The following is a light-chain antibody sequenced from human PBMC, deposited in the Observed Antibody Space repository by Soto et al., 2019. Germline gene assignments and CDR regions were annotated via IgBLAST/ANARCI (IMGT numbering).Light chain of an antibody. V-gene: IGLV2-23*02. Sequence: QSALTQPASVTGSPGQSIAISCTGTISDIGSYRAVSWYRQDPGKAPKLIIYEVTKRPSGVSDRFSGYRSGGTASLTITGLQAEDEADYHCSSRGGSLPPHVFGTSTKHTV. CDR2: EVT. CDR1: ISDIGSYRA. J-gene: IGLJ1*01. CDR3: SSRGGSLPPHV.